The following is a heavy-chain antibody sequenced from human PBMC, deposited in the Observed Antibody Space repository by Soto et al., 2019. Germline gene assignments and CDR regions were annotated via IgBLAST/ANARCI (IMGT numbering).Heavy chain of an antibody. D-gene: IGHD3-10*01. J-gene: IGHJ6*02. Sequence: GGSLRLSCVGSGFTFSSYGMNWVRQAPGKGLEWLSFISSSTTTIYYADSVKGRFTISRDNSKNTLYLQMNSLRAEDTAVYYCARAGYYGSGSNYYYGMDVWGQGTTVTVSS. CDR1: GFTFSSYG. CDR2: ISSSTTTI. V-gene: IGHV3-48*01. CDR3: ARAGYYGSGSNYYYGMDV.